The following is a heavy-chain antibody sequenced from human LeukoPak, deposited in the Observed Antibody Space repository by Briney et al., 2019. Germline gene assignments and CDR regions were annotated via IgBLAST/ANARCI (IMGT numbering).Heavy chain of an antibody. D-gene: IGHD6-13*01. CDR2: IRYDGSNK. J-gene: IGHJ4*02. CDR3: AKAEGIAAAGTDY. Sequence: GGSLRLSCAAPGFTFSSYGMHWVRQAPGKGLEWVAFIRYDGSNKYYADSVKGRFTISRDNSKNTLYLQMNSLRAEDTAVYYCAKAEGIAAAGTDYWGQGTLVTVSS. CDR1: GFTFSSYG. V-gene: IGHV3-30*02.